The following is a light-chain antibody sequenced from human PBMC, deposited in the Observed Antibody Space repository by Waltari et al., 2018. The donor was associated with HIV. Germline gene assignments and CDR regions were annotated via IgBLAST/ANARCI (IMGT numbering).Light chain of an antibody. Sequence: QSVLTQPRSVSGSLGQSVTITCTGTPSYLGVYESFSGYKKNPDKSHKLIIYDITHRPAGVPDRFSSSKSGTTASLTISDLRPEDEAQYYCCSYGGRHTYYVFGTGTLVTV. CDR3: CSYGGRHTYYV. J-gene: IGLJ1*01. CDR1: PSYLGVYES. V-gene: IGLV2-11*01. CDR2: DIT.